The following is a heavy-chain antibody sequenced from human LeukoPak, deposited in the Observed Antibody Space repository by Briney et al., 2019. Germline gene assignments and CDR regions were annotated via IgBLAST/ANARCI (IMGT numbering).Heavy chain of an antibody. J-gene: IGHJ4*02. Sequence: GGSLRLSCAASGFTFSSYVMSWVRQAPGKGLEWVSAISGSGGITYHADSVKGRFTISRDNSKNTLYLQLISLRADDTAVYYCAKGLGSNWRCFDSWGQGTLVTVSS. CDR1: GFTFSSYV. CDR3: AKGLGSNWRCFDS. D-gene: IGHD5-24*01. V-gene: IGHV3-23*01. CDR2: ISGSGGIT.